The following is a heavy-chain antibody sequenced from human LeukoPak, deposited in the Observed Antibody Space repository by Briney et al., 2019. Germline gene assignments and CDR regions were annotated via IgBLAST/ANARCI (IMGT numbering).Heavy chain of an antibody. CDR2: ISAYNGNT. D-gene: IGHD6-13*01. CDR1: GYTFTSYG. J-gene: IGHJ4*02. CDR3: ARDSSSMVPSPPDY. Sequence: ASVKVSCKASGYTFTSYGISWVRQAPGQGLEWMGWISAYNGNTNYAQKLQGRVTMTTDTSTSTAYMELRSLRSDDTAVYYCARDSSSMVPSPPDYWGQGTLVTVSS. V-gene: IGHV1-18*01.